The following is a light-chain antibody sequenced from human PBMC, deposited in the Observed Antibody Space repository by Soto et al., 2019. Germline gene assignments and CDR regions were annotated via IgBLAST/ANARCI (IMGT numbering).Light chain of an antibody. CDR2: GAS. CDR1: QTINNN. Sequence: VMTQAPATLSVNPGERATLSCRASQTINNNVAWYQLKDGQVPRLLIYGASTRATDIPARFSGSGSGTEFTLTISSLQSEDFAEYHCQQYGSSPTTFGQGTKVDIK. CDR3: QQYGSSPTT. J-gene: IGKJ1*01. V-gene: IGKV3-15*01.